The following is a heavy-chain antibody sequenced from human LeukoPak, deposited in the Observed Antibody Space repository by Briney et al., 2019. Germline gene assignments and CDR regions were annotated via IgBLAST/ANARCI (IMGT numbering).Heavy chain of an antibody. CDR3: ASIPRGGLEYSSSSRVDV. V-gene: IGHV3-20*04. CDR1: GFTFDDYG. D-gene: IGHD6-6*01. Sequence: GGSLRLSCAASGFTFDDYGMSWVRQAPGKGLEWVSGINWNGGSTGYADSVKGRFTISRDNAKNSLYLQMNSLRAEDTALYYCASIPRGGLEYSSSSRVDVWGKGTTVTVSS. J-gene: IGHJ6*04. CDR2: INWNGGST.